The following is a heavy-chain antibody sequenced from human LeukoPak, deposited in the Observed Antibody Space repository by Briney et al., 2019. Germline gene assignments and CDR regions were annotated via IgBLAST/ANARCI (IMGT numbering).Heavy chain of an antibody. CDR3: ARGLGNWGKIGN. CDR2: MNSNSGNT. V-gene: IGHV1-8*03. J-gene: IGHJ4*02. D-gene: IGHD7-27*01. Sequence: ASVKVSCRASGYTFTSYDINWVRQATGQGLEWMGWMNSNSGNTGYAQKFQGRVTITRNTSISTAYMELSSLRSEDTAVYYCARGLGNWGKIGNWGQGTLVTVSS. CDR1: GYTFTSYD.